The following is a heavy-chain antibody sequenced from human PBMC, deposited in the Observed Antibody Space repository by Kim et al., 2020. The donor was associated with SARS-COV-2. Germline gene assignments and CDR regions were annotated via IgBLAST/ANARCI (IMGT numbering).Heavy chain of an antibody. V-gene: IGHV4-39*01. D-gene: IGHD1-26*01. CDR3: VRHSAGATLTKLYFFDY. J-gene: IGHJ4*02. Sequence: LKSRVTISVDTSKNQFSLKLSSVTAADTAVYYCVRHSAGATLTKLYFFDYWGQGTLVTVSS.